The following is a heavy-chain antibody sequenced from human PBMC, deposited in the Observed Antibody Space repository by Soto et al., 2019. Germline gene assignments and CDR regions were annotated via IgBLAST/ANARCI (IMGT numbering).Heavy chain of an antibody. V-gene: IGHV5-51*01. J-gene: IGHJ6*02. CDR2: ISPGDSRT. D-gene: IGHD6-19*01. CDR1: GYTFTSYW. Sequence: PGESLKISCKGSGYTFTSYWIGWVRQMPGKGLEWMGIISPGDSRTKYSPSLQGQVTISADTSISTAYLQWTSLKASDTAMYYCARSRRGAYSSGWYSPSGYYNYGIDVWGQGPKGTV. CDR3: ARSRRGAYSSGWYSPSGYYNYGIDV.